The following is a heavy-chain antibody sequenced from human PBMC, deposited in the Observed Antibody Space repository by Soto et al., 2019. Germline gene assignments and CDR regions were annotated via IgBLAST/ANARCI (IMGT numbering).Heavy chain of an antibody. J-gene: IGHJ4*02. CDR3: ASTAYHDTDVDF. Sequence: QVTLKESGPVLVKPTEPLTLTCTVSGFSLGLSRDGVAWIRQPPGKALEWLGHIFWNDEKSYTPSLQRRLTFSKDTSKSQVVLTLTNVYPGDTATYFCASTAYHDTDVDFWGPGVLVTVSS. CDR1: GFSLGLSRDG. CDR2: IFWNDEK. D-gene: IGHD3-9*01. V-gene: IGHV2-26*01.